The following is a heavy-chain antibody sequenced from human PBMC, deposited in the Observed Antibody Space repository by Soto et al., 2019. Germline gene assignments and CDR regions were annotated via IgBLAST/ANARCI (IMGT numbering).Heavy chain of an antibody. J-gene: IGHJ4*02. CDR2: VYYSGRT. V-gene: IGHV4-39*01. D-gene: IGHD3-16*01. CDR1: GGSISSNLYY. CDR3: ARQTGGFGYYFDY. Sequence: QLQLQESGPGLVKPSETLSLTCTVSGGSISSNLYYCGWVRQPPGKGLEWIGAVYYSGRTWYNPSLNSRVIISVDTLRNQFSLNLRSVTASDTAVYYCARQTGGFGYYFDYWGQGALVTVSS.